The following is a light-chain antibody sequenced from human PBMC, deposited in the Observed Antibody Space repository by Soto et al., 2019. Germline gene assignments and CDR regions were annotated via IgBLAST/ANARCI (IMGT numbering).Light chain of an antibody. CDR1: QSGSSSY. CDR2: GAS. CDR3: QQYIRWPLT. V-gene: IGKV3-15*01. Sequence: EIVLTQSPGTLSLSPGERATLSCRASQSGSSSYLAWYQQKPGQAPSLLIYGASTRATGTPARFSGSGSGTEFTLTISSLQSEDYAVYFCQQYIRWPLTFGGGTKVDIK. J-gene: IGKJ4*01.